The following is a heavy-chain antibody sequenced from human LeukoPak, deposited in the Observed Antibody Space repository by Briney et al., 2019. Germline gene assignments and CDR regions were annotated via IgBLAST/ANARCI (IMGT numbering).Heavy chain of an antibody. CDR3: AAPGISVGLV. D-gene: IGHD6-19*01. Sequence: SETLSLTCTVSGGSISSYYWSWIRQPPGKGLEWIGYIYYSGSTNYNPSLKSRVTISVDTSKNQFSLKLSSVTAADTAVYYCAAPGISVGLVWGQGTLVTVSS. CDR1: GGSISSYY. J-gene: IGHJ4*02. CDR2: IYYSGST. V-gene: IGHV4-59*01.